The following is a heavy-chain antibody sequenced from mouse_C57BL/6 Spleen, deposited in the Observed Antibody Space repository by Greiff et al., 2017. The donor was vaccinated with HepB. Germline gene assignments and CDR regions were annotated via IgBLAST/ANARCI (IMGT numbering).Heavy chain of an antibody. Sequence: ESGPGLVKPSQSLSLTCSVTGYSITSGYYWNWIRQFPGNKLEWMGYISYDGSNNYNPSLKNRISITRDTSKNQFFLKLNSVTTEDTATYYCAILLAMDYWGQGTSVTVSS. J-gene: IGHJ4*01. CDR3: AILLAMDY. CDR1: GYSITSGYY. V-gene: IGHV3-6*01. CDR2: ISYDGSN.